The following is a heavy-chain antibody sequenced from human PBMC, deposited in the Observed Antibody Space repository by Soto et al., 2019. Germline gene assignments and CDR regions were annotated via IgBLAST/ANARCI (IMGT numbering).Heavy chain of an antibody. J-gene: IGHJ6*02. V-gene: IGHV3-21*01. Sequence: PGGSLRLSCAASGFTFSSYSMHWVRHAPGKGRGWVSSSGTRSDTYDADSVKGRFTISRDNAKNSLSLQMNSMTAKDTAVYYCAREETAWPLAYGLDVWGQGTTVTVSS. CDR3: AREETAWPLAYGLDV. CDR1: GFTFSSYS. D-gene: IGHD2-21*02. CDR2: SGTRSDT.